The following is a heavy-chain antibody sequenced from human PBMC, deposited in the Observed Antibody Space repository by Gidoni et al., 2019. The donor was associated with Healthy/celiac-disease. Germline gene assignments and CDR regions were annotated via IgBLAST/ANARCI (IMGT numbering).Heavy chain of an antibody. V-gene: IGHV1-46*01. Sequence: QVQLVQSGAEVKKPGASVKVSCKASGYTFTSYYMHWVRQAPGQGLEWMGIINPSGGSTSYAKKFQGRVTMTRDTSTSTVYMELSSLRSEDTAVYYCARGAGYSGSYYGVDYFDYWGQGTLVTVSS. CDR1: GYTFTSYY. D-gene: IGHD1-26*01. J-gene: IGHJ4*02. CDR2: INPSGGST. CDR3: ARGAGYSGSYYGVDYFDY.